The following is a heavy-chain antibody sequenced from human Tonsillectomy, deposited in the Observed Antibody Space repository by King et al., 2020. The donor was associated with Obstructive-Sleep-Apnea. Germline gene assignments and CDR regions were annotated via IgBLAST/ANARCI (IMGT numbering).Heavy chain of an antibody. D-gene: IGHD6-19*01. CDR2: ISYDGSHK. CDR3: ARDHDGWLVRDDAFDL. Sequence: VQLVESGGGVVQPGRSLRLSCAASGFTFSNYAMHWVRQAPGTGLEWVAVISYDGSHKYYADSVKGRFTISRDNSKKTLYLQMNSLRAEDTAVYYCARDHDGWLVRDDAFDLWGQGTMVTVSS. V-gene: IGHV3-30*04. CDR1: GFTFSNYA. J-gene: IGHJ3*01.